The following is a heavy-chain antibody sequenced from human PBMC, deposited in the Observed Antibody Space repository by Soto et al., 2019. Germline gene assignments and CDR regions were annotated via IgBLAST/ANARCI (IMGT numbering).Heavy chain of an antibody. CDR2: IYYSGST. CDR3: ARQYASNSGSSDWYFDL. D-gene: IGHD3-10*01. Sequence: SETLSLTCTVSGGSISSYYWSWIRQPPGKGLEWIGYIYYSGSTNYNPSLKSRVTISVDTSKNQFSLKLSSVTAADTAVYYCARQYASNSGSSDWYFDLWGRGTLVTVSS. J-gene: IGHJ2*01. V-gene: IGHV4-59*08. CDR1: GGSISSYY.